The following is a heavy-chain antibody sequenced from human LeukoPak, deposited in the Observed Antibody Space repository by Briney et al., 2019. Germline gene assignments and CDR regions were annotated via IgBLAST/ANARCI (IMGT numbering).Heavy chain of an antibody. D-gene: IGHD3-10*01. V-gene: IGHV4-34*01. J-gene: IGHJ4*02. CDR1: GGSFSGYY. CDR3: ARGAELLWFGELSPYYFDY. Sequence: PSETLSLTCAVYGGSFSGYYWSWIRQPPGKGLEWIGEINHSGSTNYNPSLKSRVTISVDTSKNQFSLKLSSVTAADTAVYYCARGAELLWFGELSPYYFDYWGQGTLVTVSS. CDR2: INHSGST.